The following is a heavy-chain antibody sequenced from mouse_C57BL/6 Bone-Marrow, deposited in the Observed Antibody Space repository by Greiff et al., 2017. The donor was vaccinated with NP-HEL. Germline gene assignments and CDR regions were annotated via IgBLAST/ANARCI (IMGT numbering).Heavy chain of an antibody. CDR1: GYTFTDYN. V-gene: IGHV1-18*01. CDR3: ARGGVSPYAMDY. J-gene: IGHJ4*01. Sequence: VQLKESGPELVKPGASVKIPCKASGYTFTDYNMDWVKQSHGKSLEWIGDINPNNGGTNYNQKFKGKATLTVDKSSSTAYMELRSLTSEDTAVYYCARGGVSPYAMDYWGQGTSGTVSS. CDR2: INPNNGGT.